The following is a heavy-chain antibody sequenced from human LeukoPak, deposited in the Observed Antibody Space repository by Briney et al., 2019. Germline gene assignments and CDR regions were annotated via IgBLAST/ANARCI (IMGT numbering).Heavy chain of an antibody. CDR3: AREGNSGYYPY. Sequence: GGSLRLSCAASGFTFSSYPMHWVRQAPGKGLEWVAVISYDGSEKHYADPVKGRFTISRDNSKNTLYLQMNSLRAEDTAMYYCAREGNSGYYPYWGQGILVTVSS. V-gene: IGHV3-30-3*01. D-gene: IGHD3-22*01. CDR2: ISYDGSEK. CDR1: GFTFSSYP. J-gene: IGHJ4*02.